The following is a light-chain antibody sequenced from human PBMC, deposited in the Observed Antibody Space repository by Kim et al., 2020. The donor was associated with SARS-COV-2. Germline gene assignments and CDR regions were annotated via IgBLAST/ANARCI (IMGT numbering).Light chain of an antibody. V-gene: IGLV1-40*01. CDR1: RSNSGAGYD. Sequence: GQRVTISFPGSRSNSGAGYDVHWYQRLPGTAPKLLIYGNTNRPSGVPDRFSGSKSGTSASLAITGLQADDEADYYCQSYDNSLYWVFGGGTQLTVL. J-gene: IGLJ3*02. CDR2: GNT. CDR3: QSYDNSLYWV.